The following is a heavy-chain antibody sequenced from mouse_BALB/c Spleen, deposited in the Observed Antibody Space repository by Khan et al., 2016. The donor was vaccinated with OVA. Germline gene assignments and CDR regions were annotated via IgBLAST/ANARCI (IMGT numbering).Heavy chain of an antibody. V-gene: IGHV5-6*01. CDR2: INSAGYYT. Sequence: EVELVESGGDLVRPGGSLKLSCAASGFTFSAYGMSWVRQSPDKRLEWVATINSAGYYTSYTHSLKGRFIISRDNAKNTLYLQMRSLKSEDTAMYYCASHLSGSFAYWGQGTLVTVSA. D-gene: IGHD1-3*01. CDR1: GFTFSAYG. J-gene: IGHJ3*01. CDR3: ASHLSGSFAY.